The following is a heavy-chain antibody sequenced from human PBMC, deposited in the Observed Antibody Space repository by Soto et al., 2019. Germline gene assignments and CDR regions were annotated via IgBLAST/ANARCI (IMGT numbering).Heavy chain of an antibody. J-gene: IGHJ4*02. D-gene: IGHD5-12*01. CDR3: ASGRRGYSGVYYFAY. V-gene: IGHV3-23*01. CDR1: GFTFSSYA. Sequence: LRPSCAAPGFTFSSYAMSWVHQAPGKGLEGVSAISGSGGSTYYADTVKGRFTIYRDNAKNSLNLQMNSQRAEDTAVYYCASGRRGYSGVYYFAYWGQGTLVTVSS. CDR2: ISGSGGST.